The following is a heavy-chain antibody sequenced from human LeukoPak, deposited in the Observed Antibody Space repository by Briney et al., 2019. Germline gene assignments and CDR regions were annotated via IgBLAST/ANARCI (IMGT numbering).Heavy chain of an antibody. CDR2: INPNSGGT. CDR1: GYTFTGYY. D-gene: IGHD6-13*01. Sequence: ASVKVSCKASGYTFTGYYMHWVRQAPGQGLEWMGWINPNSGGTNYAQKFQGRVTMTRDTSISTAYMELSRLRSDDTAVYYCARVPRTVWAAGIPRIDAFDIWGQGTMVTVSS. V-gene: IGHV1-2*02. CDR3: ARVPRTVWAAGIPRIDAFDI. J-gene: IGHJ3*02.